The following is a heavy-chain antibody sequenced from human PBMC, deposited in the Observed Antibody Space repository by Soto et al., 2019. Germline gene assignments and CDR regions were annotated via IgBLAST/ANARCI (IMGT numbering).Heavy chain of an antibody. D-gene: IGHD3-16*02. CDR1: GGTFSSSG. CDR2: IVPSLDTT. J-gene: IGHJ6*02. V-gene: IGHV1-69*11. CDR3: ARWPQPRYTADPYAVDV. Sequence: QVHLVQSGTEVKKPGSSVKVSCKASGGTFSSSGFSWVRQAPGQGLEWMGMIVPSLDTTNYAQKFQARVTITADEVTSTAYMELRSLRSEATAVYYCARWPQPRYTADPYAVDVWGQGTRVSVSS.